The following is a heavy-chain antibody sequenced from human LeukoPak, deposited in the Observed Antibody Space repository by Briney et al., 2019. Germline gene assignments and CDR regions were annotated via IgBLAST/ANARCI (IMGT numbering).Heavy chain of an antibody. CDR3: ARDLHDSSGYYTNPHWFDP. V-gene: IGHV1-46*01. CDR1: GYTSTSYY. Sequence: ASVKVSCKASGYTSTSYYMHWVRQAPGQGLEWMGIINPSGGSTSYAQKFQGRVTMTRDTSTSTVYMELSSLRSEDTAVYYCARDLHDSSGYYTNPHWFDPWGQGTLVTVSS. CDR2: INPSGGST. D-gene: IGHD3-22*01. J-gene: IGHJ5*02.